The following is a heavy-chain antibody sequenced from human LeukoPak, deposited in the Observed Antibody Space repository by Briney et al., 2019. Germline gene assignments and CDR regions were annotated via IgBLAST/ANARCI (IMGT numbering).Heavy chain of an antibody. CDR1: GGSISTSSYY. V-gene: IGHV4-39*07. J-gene: IGHJ4*02. Sequence: SETLSLTCTVSGGSISTSSYYWGWIRQPPGKGLECIGNIYYSGSTYYNPSLKSRFTISVDTSKNQFSLKLNSVTAADTAVYYCARDRLRWPKIDYWGQGTLVTVSS. D-gene: IGHD4-23*01. CDR2: IYYSGST. CDR3: ARDRLRWPKIDY.